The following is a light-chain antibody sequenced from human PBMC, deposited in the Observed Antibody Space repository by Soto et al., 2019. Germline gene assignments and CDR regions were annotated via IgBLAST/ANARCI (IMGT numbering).Light chain of an antibody. CDR2: AAS. V-gene: IGKV1-27*01. CDR1: QGISNY. Sequence: DLQMTQSPSSLSASVGDRVTITCRASQGISNYLAWYQQKPGKVPKLLIYAASTLQSGVPSRFSGSGSGTDFTLTISSLQPEDVATYYCQKYNSAPPLTFGGGTKVDIK. J-gene: IGKJ4*01. CDR3: QKYNSAPPLT.